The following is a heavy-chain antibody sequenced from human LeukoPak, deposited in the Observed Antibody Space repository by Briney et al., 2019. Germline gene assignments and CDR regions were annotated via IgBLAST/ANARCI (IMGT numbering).Heavy chain of an antibody. CDR3: ASSKDHYCHY. CDR1: GFTFSSYW. V-gene: IGHV3-7*05. J-gene: IGHJ4*02. CDR2: IKQGGSEK. Sequence: GGSLRLSCAASGFTFSSYWMGWVRQAPGKGLEWVANIKQGGSEKDYVDSVKGRFTISRDDAKNSLYLQMNSLRAEDTAVYYCASSKDHYCHYWGQGTLVTVSS.